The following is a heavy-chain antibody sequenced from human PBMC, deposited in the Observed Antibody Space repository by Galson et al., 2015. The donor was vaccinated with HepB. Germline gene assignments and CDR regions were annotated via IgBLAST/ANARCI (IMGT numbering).Heavy chain of an antibody. J-gene: IGHJ6*02. Sequence: SLRLSCAASGFTFSSYWMSWVRQAPGKGLEWVANIKQDGSEKYYVDSVKGRFTISRDNAKNSLYLQMNSLRAEDTAVYYCARLEPAATEPHYYYYGTDVWGQGTTVTVSS. CDR2: IKQDGSEK. V-gene: IGHV3-7*03. D-gene: IGHD2-2*01. CDR1: GFTFSSYW. CDR3: ARLEPAATEPHYYYYGTDV.